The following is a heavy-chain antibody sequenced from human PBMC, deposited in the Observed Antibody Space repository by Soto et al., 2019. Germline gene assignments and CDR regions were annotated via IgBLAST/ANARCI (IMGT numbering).Heavy chain of an antibody. CDR3: ARQGFGPLLGLVDV. D-gene: IGHD3-10*01. J-gene: IGHJ6*02. CDR1: GGSISSYY. Sequence: QVQLQASGPGLVKPSETLSLSCTVSGGSISSYYWSWFRQSPGKRMDWIGYVHHSWCPSYNPSLPTRVATSLDTTKSQYSLKVTAGTATVTAVYYCARQGFGPLLGLVDVWGQGNTLSVSS. V-gene: IGHV4-59*08. CDR2: VHHSWCP.